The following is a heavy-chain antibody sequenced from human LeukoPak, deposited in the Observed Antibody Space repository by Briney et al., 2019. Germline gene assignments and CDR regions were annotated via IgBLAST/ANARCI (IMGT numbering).Heavy chain of an antibody. V-gene: IGHV3-23*01. CDR3: AKGPPYYDFWSGYGDDY. D-gene: IGHD3-3*01. J-gene: IGHJ4*02. Sequence: GGSLRLSCAASGFTFSSYSMNWVRQAPGKGLEWVSAISGSGGSTYYADSVKGRFTISRDNSKNTLYLQMNSLRAEDTAVYYCAKGPPYYDFWSGYGDDYWGQGTLVTVSS. CDR1: GFTFSSYS. CDR2: ISGSGGST.